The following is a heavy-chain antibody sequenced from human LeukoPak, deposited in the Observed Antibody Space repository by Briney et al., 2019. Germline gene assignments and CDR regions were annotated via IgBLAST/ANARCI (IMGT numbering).Heavy chain of an antibody. CDR2: ISSTSGTR. CDR1: GFTFSSYS. CDR3: ARGATIFAVVSYPDY. J-gene: IGHJ4*02. V-gene: IGHV3-48*01. Sequence: GGSLRLSCAASGFTFSSYSMNWVRQAPGKGLEWVSYISSTSGTRYYADAVRGRFTISRDNAKNSLYLQMNSLRAEDTAVYYCARGATIFAVVSYPDYWGQGTLVTVSS. D-gene: IGHD3-3*01.